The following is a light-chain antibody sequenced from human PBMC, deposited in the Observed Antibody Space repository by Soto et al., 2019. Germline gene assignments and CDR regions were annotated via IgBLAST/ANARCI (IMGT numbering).Light chain of an antibody. Sequence: DIVMTQSPDSLAVSLGERAAINCKSSQNILYSSNNNNYLAWYQQKPGQPPRLLIYWASTREFGVPDRFSGCGSGTAFTLTISSLQAEDVAVYFCHQFYSTPYTFGQGTKLEIK. CDR3: HQFYSTPYT. CDR2: WAS. CDR1: QNILYSSNNNNY. J-gene: IGKJ2*01. V-gene: IGKV4-1*01.